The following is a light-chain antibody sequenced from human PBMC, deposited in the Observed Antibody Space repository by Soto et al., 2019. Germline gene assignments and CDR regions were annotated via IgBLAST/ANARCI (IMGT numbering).Light chain of an antibody. Sequence: QSALTQPASVSGSPGQSITISCTGTSSDVGAYDYVSWYQQHPGEVPKLMIFDVSDRPSGVSNRFSGSKSGNTSSLTISGLQAEDEADYYCSSITTSTSNVFGTGTKVTVL. J-gene: IGLJ1*01. V-gene: IGLV2-14*03. CDR3: SSITTSTSNV. CDR2: DVS. CDR1: SSDVGAYDY.